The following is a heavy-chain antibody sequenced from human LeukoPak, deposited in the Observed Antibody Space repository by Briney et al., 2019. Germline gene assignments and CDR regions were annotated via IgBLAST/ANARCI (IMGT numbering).Heavy chain of an antibody. D-gene: IGHD3-10*01. CDR1: GGSISSYY. J-gene: IGHJ5*02. V-gene: IGHV4-59*01. CDR2: IYYSGST. Sequence: SETLSLTCTVSGGSISSYYWSWIRQPPGKGLEWIGYIYYSGSTNYNPSLKSRVTISVDTSKNQFSLKLSSVTAADTAVYYCARVAPMVRGVPNWFDPWSQGTLVTVSS. CDR3: ARVAPMVRGVPNWFDP.